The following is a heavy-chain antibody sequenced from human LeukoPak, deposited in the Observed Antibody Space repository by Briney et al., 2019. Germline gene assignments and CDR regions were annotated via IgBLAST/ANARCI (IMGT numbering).Heavy chain of an antibody. V-gene: IGHV1-3*03. J-gene: IGHJ5*02. D-gene: IGHD3-22*01. Sequence: ASVKVSFKASGYTFTIYDMHWVGQAPGQRREWMGWINAGNGNTKYSQEFQGRVTITRDTSASTAYMELSSLRSEDMAVYYCARDTYYYDSSGYFNWFDPWGQGTLVTVSS. CDR2: INAGNGNT. CDR1: GYTFTIYD. CDR3: ARDTYYYDSSGYFNWFDP.